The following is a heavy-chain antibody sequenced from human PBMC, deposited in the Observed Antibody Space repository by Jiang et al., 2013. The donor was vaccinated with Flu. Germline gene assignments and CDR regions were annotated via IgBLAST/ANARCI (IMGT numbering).Heavy chain of an antibody. CDR3: ARRESPRVRGVDPFDP. CDR1: CLHEWLL. CDR2: IFHSGST. V-gene: IGHV4-31*03. Sequence: LVKPSGDPVPHLHCLWCLHEWLLLELDPPAPRKGLEWIGDIFHSGSTYYNPSLKSRLTISIDTSKNDFSLNLNSVTAADTAVYYCARRESPRVRGVDPFDPWGQGTLVTVSS. J-gene: IGHJ5*02. D-gene: IGHD3-10*01.